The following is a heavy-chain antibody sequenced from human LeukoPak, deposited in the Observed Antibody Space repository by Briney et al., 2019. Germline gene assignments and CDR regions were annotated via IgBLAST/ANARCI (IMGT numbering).Heavy chain of an antibody. Sequence: GGSLRLSCAASGFTFSSYSMNWVRQAPGKGLEWVSSISSSSSYIYYADSVKGRFTISRDNAKNSLYLQMNSLRAEDTAVYYCARQMYVYSAHFDYWGQGTPVTVSS. CDR2: ISSSSSYI. J-gene: IGHJ4*02. V-gene: IGHV3-21*01. D-gene: IGHD5-18*01. CDR3: ARQMYVYSAHFDY. CDR1: GFTFSSYS.